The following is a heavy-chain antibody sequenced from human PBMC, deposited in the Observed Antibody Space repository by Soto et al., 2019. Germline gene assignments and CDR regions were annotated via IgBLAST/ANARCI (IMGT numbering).Heavy chain of an antibody. J-gene: IGHJ4*02. CDR1: GYTFTSYH. CDR2: INPGGDRT. V-gene: IGHV1-46*01. CDR3: ARDGGNYGDDDY. D-gene: IGHD4-17*01. Sequence: ASVKVSCKASGYTFTSYHMDWVRQAPGQGLEWMGKINPGGDRTWFAQKFRGRVTMTRDTSTSTDYMELSSLRSEDTAVYYCARDGGNYGDDDYWGQGTLVTVSS.